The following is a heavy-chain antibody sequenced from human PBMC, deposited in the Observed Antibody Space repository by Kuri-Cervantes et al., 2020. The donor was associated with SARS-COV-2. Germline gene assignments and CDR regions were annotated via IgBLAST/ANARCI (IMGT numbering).Heavy chain of an antibody. J-gene: IGHJ2*01. V-gene: IGHV4-34*01. CDR2: INHSGST. D-gene: IGHD2-21*01. Sequence: GSLRLSCAVYGGSFSGYYWSWIRQPPGKGLEWIGEINHSGSTYYNPSLKSRVTISVDTSKNQFSLKLSSVTVADTAVYYCARPYWGYYCGGDCYSSSQTDWYFDLWGRGTLVTVSS. CDR3: ARPYWGYYCGGDCYSSSQTDWYFDL. CDR1: GGSFSGYY.